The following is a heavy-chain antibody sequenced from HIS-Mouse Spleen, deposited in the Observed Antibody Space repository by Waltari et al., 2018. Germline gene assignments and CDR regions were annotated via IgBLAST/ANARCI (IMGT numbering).Heavy chain of an antibody. Sequence: VQLVESGGGVVQPGRSLRLSCSASGFTFRSYGMHWGRQAPGKGLEWVAVISYDGSNKYYADSVKGRFTISRDNSKNTLYLQMNSLRAEDTAVYYCAKDKHHAFDYWGQGTLVTVSS. J-gene: IGHJ4*02. CDR3: AKDKHHAFDY. CDR2: ISYDGSNK. CDR1: GFTFRSYG. V-gene: IGHV3-30*18.